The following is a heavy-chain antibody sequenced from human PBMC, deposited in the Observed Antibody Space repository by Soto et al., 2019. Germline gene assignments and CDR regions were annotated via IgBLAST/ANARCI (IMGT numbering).Heavy chain of an antibody. V-gene: IGHV1-8*01. CDR2: MNPNSGNT. D-gene: IGHD4-4*01. CDR3: AKADSNYAGRFSYYYMDV. J-gene: IGHJ6*03. Sequence: ASVKVSCKASGYTFTSYDINWVRQATGQGLEWMGWMNPNSGNTGYAQKFQGRVTMTTNTSMSTAYMELRNLRSDDTAVYYCAKADSNYAGRFSYYYMDVWGTGTMVTVSS. CDR1: GYTFTSYD.